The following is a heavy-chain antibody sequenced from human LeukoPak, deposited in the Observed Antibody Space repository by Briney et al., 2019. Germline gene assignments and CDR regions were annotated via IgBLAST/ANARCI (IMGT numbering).Heavy chain of an antibody. CDR1: GFTFTNAW. CDR3: TTAGQN. V-gene: IGHV3-15*01. J-gene: IGHJ4*02. CDR2: IKSKIDGGTT. Sequence: SGGSLRLSCAASGFTFTNAWMSWVRQAPGKGLEWVGRIKSKIDGGTTDYAAPVKGRFTISRDDSKNTLYLQMNSLKTEDTAIYYCTTAGQNWGQGTLVTVSS.